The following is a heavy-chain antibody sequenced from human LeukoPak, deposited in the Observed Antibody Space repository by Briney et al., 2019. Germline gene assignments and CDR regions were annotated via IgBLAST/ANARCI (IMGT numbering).Heavy chain of an antibody. J-gene: IGHJ6*03. V-gene: IGHV4-34*01. Sequence: SETLSLTCAVYGGSFSGYYWSWIRQHPGKGLEWIGEINHSGSTNYNPSLKSRVTISVDTSKNQFSLKLSSVTAADTAVYYCARDAYSSPMDVWGKGTTVTVSS. CDR2: INHSGST. CDR3: ARDAYSSPMDV. CDR1: GGSFSGYY. D-gene: IGHD5-18*01.